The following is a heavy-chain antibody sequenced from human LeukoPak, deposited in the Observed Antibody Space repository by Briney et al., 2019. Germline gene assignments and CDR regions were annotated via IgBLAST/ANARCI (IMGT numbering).Heavy chain of an antibody. J-gene: IGHJ6*03. D-gene: IGHD2-2*01. V-gene: IGHV4-34*01. CDR3: ARRPGACSSTSCPNYYYYYMDV. CDR1: GGSFSGYY. Sequence: PSETLSLTCAVYGGSFSGYYWSWIRQPPGKGLEWIGEINHSGSTNYNPSLKSRVTISVDTSKNQFSLKLSSVTAADTAVYYCARRPGACSSTSCPNYYYYYMDVWGKGTTVTISS. CDR2: INHSGST.